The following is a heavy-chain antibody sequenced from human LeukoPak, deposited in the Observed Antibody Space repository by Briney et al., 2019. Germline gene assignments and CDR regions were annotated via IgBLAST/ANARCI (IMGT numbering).Heavy chain of an antibody. Sequence: SETLYLTCTVSGGSISSSGYYWGWIRQPPGKGLEWIGNIFYSGTTYYNPSLKSRVTISLDTSKNQFSLKLSSATAADTALYYCARRQGDTSSWYYWGQGTLVTVSS. CDR3: ARRQGDTSSWYY. CDR2: IFYSGTT. CDR1: GGSISSSGYY. D-gene: IGHD6-13*01. J-gene: IGHJ4*02. V-gene: IGHV4-39*01.